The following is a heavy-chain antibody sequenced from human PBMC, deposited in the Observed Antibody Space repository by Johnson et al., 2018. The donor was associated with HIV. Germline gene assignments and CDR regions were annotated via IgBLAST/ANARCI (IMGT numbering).Heavy chain of an antibody. V-gene: IGHV3-66*01. CDR1: GFTVSNNY. CDR3: ARDGNAGYCTNGVCYNDAFDI. D-gene: IGHD2-8*01. CDR2: IYSGGNT. Sequence: MQLVESGGGLVQPGESLRLSCAASGFTVSNNYMHWVRQAPGKGLEWVSVIYSGGNTYYADSVKGRFIISRDNFKNTLYLQMNSLRAEDTAVYYCARDGNAGYCTNGVCYNDAFDIWGQGIMVTVSS. J-gene: IGHJ3*02.